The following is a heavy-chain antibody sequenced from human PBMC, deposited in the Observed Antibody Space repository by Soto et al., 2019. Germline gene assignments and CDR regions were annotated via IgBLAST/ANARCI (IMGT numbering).Heavy chain of an antibody. V-gene: IGHV4-34*01. D-gene: IGHD6-6*01. Sequence: SETLSLTCTLYSGSLSGYYWSWIRQPPGKGLEWIGEISPSGTTNYSPSLKSRVSISVDTSKNQFSLNLTSLTAAYTAVYYCARAPKVSGSAQTRPDFWGQGSLVTVSS. J-gene: IGHJ4*02. CDR1: SGSLSGYY. CDR3: ARAPKVSGSAQTRPDF. CDR2: ISPSGTT.